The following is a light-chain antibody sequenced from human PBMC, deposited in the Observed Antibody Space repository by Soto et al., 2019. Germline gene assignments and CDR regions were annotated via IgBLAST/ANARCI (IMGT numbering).Light chain of an antibody. V-gene: IGKV1-5*03. CDR2: KAS. CDR3: QQYNSPSLT. CDR1: QSISSW. Sequence: DIQMTQSPSTLSASVGDRVTITCRASQSISSWLAWYQQKPGKAPKLLIYKASSLESGVPSRFSGSGSGTEFPLTISSLQPDDFATYYCQQYNSPSLTFGGGTNVEIK. J-gene: IGKJ4*01.